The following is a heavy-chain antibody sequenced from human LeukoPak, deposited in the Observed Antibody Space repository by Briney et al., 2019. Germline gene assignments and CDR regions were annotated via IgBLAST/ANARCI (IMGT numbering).Heavy chain of an antibody. CDR3: AKDSDVGDKGGYFDF. CDR2: ISGSGVST. CDR1: GFSFSSYA. J-gene: IGHJ4*02. V-gene: IGHV3-23*01. D-gene: IGHD4-17*01. Sequence: GGSLRLSCAASGFSFSSYAMSWVRQAPGKGLEWVSGISGSGVSTYYADSVRGRFTISRDNSENTLYLQMNTLRAEDTALYHCAKDSDVGDKGGYFDFWGQGTLVTVSS.